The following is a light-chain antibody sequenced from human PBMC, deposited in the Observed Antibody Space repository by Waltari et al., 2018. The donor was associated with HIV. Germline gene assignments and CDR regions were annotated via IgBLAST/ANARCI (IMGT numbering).Light chain of an antibody. CDR3: GSYTGDESPDVV. CDR2: EVT. J-gene: IGLJ2*01. Sequence: QSALTQPPSASGSPGQSVTISCTGTSRGIGGFGAWSQQQSGKAPKLMIYEVTKRPSGVPYRFSGSTSGNTASLTVSGLQAEDEADYYCGSYTGDESPDVVFGEGTKLTVL. CDR1: SRGIGGF. V-gene: IGLV2-8*01.